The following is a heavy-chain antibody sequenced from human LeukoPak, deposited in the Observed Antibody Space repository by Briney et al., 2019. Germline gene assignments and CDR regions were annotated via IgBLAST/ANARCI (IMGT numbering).Heavy chain of an antibody. D-gene: IGHD3-16*02. J-gene: IGHJ6*04. CDR3: ARALQYYDYVWGSYRYQDV. CDR2: IYTSGST. Sequence: PSETLSLTXTVSGGSISSYYWSWIRQPAGKGLEWIGRIYTSGSTNYNPSLKSRVTMSVDTSKNQFSLKLSSVTAADTAVYYCARALQYYDYVWGSYRYQDVWGTGTTVTVSS. V-gene: IGHV4-4*07. CDR1: GGSISSYY.